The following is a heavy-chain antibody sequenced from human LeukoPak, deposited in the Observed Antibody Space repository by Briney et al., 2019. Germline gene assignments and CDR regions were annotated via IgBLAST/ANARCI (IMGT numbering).Heavy chain of an antibody. D-gene: IGHD4-17*01. CDR1: GFTFSDYA. J-gene: IGHJ4*02. V-gene: IGHV3-30-3*01. Sequence: PGGSLRLSCAASGFTFSDYAMHWVRQAPGKGLEWVAVISYDGSNKYYADSVKGRFTISRDNSKNTLYLKMNSLRAEDTAVYYCAREREPYGDYGNFFDYWGQGTLVTVSS. CDR2: ISYDGSNK. CDR3: AREREPYGDYGNFFDY.